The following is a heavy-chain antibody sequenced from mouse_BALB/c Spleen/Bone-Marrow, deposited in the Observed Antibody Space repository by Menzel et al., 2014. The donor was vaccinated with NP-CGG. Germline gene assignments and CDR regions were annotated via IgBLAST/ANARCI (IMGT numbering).Heavy chain of an antibody. D-gene: IGHD2-14*01. CDR2: IDPANGKT. Sequence: EVKLQESGAELVKPGASVKLSCTASGFNIKDTYMHWVKQRPEQGLEWIGRIDPANGKTKYDPKFQGKATITADTSSNTAYLQLSSLTSEDTAVYYCARGYDEGFAYWGQGTLVTVSA. J-gene: IGHJ3*01. CDR1: GFNIKDTY. V-gene: IGHV14-3*02. CDR3: ARGYDEGFAY.